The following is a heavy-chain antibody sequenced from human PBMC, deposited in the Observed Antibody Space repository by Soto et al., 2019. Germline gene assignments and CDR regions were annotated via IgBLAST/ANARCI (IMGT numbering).Heavy chain of an antibody. Sequence: QVHLEQSGAEVKKPGASVKVSCKASGYSFTSYGFTWVRQAPGQGLEWVGWISAYNGYTNYAQKLQGRVTMTTDTPTTTAYVELGALKSADTPLYYCARVVPRDRKYGAPDSGFDYWAQGPLATVSS. CDR2: ISAYNGYT. CDR1: GYSFTSYG. V-gene: IGHV1-18*01. J-gene: IGHJ4*02. D-gene: IGHD2-8*01. CDR3: ARVVPRDRKYGAPDSGFDY.